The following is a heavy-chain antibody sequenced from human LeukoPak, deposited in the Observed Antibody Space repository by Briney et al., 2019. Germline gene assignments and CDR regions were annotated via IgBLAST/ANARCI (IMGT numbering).Heavy chain of an antibody. J-gene: IGHJ5*02. CDR2: INTSDGGT. V-gene: IGHV1-46*01. Sequence: ASVKVSCKASGYTFTSYYMHWVRQAPGQGLEWMGIINTSDGGTTYAQKFQGRVSMTRDTSTSTVYLEVSSLRSEDTAVYYCARSQGGNTLWFDPWGEGTLVTVSS. CDR3: ARSQGGNTLWFDP. D-gene: IGHD4-23*01. CDR1: GYTFTSYY.